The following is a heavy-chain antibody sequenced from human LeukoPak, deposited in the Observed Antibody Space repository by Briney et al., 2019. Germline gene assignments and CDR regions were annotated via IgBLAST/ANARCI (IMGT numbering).Heavy chain of an antibody. CDR3: ARVMGYSYGEGEDFDY. CDR2: IYYSGST. Sequence: SETLSLTCTVSGYSISSGYYWGWIRQPPGKGLEWIGSIYYSGSTYYNPSLKSRVTISVDTSKNQFSLKLSSVTAADTAVYYCARVMGYSYGEGEDFDYWGQGTLVTVSS. D-gene: IGHD5-18*01. CDR1: GYSISSGYY. J-gene: IGHJ4*02. V-gene: IGHV4-38-2*02.